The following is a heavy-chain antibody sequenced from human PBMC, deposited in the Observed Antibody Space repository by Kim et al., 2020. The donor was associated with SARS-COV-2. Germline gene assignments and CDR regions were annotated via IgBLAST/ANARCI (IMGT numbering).Heavy chain of an antibody. CDR3: ARDRDGYSYGSSGMDV. D-gene: IGHD5-18*01. J-gene: IGHJ6*02. Sequence: SVKRQFTSSRNNSKNTVYLQMNSLRAEDTAVYYCARDRDGYSYGSSGMDVWGQGTTVTVSS. V-gene: IGHV3-30*07.